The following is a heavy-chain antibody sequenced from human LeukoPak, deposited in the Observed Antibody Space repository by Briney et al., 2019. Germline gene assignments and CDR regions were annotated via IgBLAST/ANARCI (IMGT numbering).Heavy chain of an antibody. CDR3: AIDTTYYYGSGSSYFDY. CDR2: ISGSGGNA. J-gene: IGHJ4*02. V-gene: IGHV3-23*01. Sequence: GGSLRLSCAASGFTFRSYAMSWVRQAPGKGLERVSSISGSGGNADYADSVKGRFTISRDNSKNTLYLQMNSLRAEDTAIYYCAIDTTYYYGSGSSYFDYWGQGTLVTVSS. D-gene: IGHD3-10*01. CDR1: GFTFRSYA.